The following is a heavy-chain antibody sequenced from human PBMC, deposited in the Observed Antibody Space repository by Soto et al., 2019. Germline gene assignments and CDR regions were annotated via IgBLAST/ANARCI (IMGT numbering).Heavy chain of an antibody. D-gene: IGHD2-2*01. CDR2: IDSNGRNS. CDR3: AREQYTLNYAGY. J-gene: IGHJ1*01. CDR1: GFTFRNYY. Sequence: EVQLVESGGALVQPGGSLRLSCEASGFTFRNYYMHWVRQAPGKGLMWVARIDSNGRNSVYADSVKGRFTVSRDNAKNTLILQMDSLTAEDTAVYYCAREQYTLNYAGYWGQGTQVTVS. V-gene: IGHV3-74*01.